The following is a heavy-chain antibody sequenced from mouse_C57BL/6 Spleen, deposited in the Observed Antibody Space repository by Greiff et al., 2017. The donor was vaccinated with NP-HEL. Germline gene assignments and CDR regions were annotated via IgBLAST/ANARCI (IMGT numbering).Heavy chain of an antibody. CDR3: ARVGDYYSNYVAWFAY. D-gene: IGHD2-5*01. J-gene: IGHJ3*01. CDR1: GYTFTSYW. CDR2: INPSNGGT. Sequence: VQLQQSGTELVKPGASVKLSCKASGYTFTSYWMHWVKQRPGQGLEWIGNINPSNGGTNYNEKFKSKATLTVDKSSSTAYMQLSSLTSEDSAVYYCARVGDYYSNYVAWFAYWGQGTLVTVSA. V-gene: IGHV1-53*01.